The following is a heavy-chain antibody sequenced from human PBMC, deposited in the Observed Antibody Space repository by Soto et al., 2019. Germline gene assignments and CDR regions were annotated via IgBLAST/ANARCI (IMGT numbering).Heavy chain of an antibody. D-gene: IGHD4-4*01. CDR1: RGTFSTYT. CDR2: IIPIIGII. CDR3: AGDPDSHYNDSHASSYP. Sequence: QVQLVQSGAEVKKPGSKRKVSCKGSRGTFSTYTITWVRQAPGQGLEWMGRIIPIIGIINYAQKFQGRVTISADKFTGTAYMELTGLRSDDTAVYYCAGDPDSHYNDSHASSYPWGQGTLVTVSS. V-gene: IGHV1-69*08. J-gene: IGHJ5*02.